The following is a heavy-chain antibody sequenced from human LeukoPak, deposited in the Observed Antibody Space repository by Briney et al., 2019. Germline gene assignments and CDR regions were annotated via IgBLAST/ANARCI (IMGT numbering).Heavy chain of an antibody. CDR1: GGTFSSYA. Sequence: SVKVSCKASGGTFSSYASSWVRQAPGQGLEWMGGIIPIFGTANYAQKFQGRVTITTDESTSTAYMELSSLRSEDTAVYYCERTPGLGEAIVRGVIITNYFDYWGQGTLVTVSS. CDR2: IIPIFGTA. J-gene: IGHJ4*02. CDR3: ERTPGLGEAIVRGVIITNYFDY. D-gene: IGHD3-10*01. V-gene: IGHV1-69*05.